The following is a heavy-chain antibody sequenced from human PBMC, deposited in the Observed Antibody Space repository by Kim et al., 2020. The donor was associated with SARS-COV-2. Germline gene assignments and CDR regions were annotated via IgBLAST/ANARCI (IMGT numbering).Heavy chain of an antibody. J-gene: IGHJ4*02. CDR3: ARDGGFGARFDY. V-gene: IGHV1-3*01. CDR1: GYTFTSYA. CDR2: INAGNGNT. D-gene: IGHD3-10*01. Sequence: ASVKVSCKASGYTFTSYAMHWVRQAPGQRLEWMGWINAGNGNTKYSQKFQGRVTITRDTSASTAYMELSSLRSEDTAVYYCARDGGFGARFDYWGQGTLFTVSS.